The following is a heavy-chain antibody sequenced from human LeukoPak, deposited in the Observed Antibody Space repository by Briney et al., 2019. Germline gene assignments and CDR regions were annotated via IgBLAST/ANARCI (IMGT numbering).Heavy chain of an antibody. J-gene: IGHJ1*01. Sequence: SETLSLTCTVSGGSISSSDYYWGWIRQPPGKGLEWIGSIYYSGSTYHNPSLKSRVTISVDTSKNQFSLKLSSVTAADTAVYYCARSPWLVPGYFQHWGQGTLVTVSS. CDR3: ARSPWLVPGYFQH. CDR1: GGSISSSDYY. V-gene: IGHV4-39*07. D-gene: IGHD6-19*01. CDR2: IYYSGST.